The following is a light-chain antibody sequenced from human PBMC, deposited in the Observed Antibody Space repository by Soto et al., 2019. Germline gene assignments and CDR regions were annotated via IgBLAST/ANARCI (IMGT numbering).Light chain of an antibody. V-gene: IGKV1-39*01. CDR1: QSVSDS. CDR3: HQSYSTPQT. Sequence: DIKMTQSPSSLSASVGDRVTITCRANQSVSDSLNWYQQKPGKVPKLLIYAASSLRSGVPSRISGSGSGTDFTLTISSLQPEDFATYYCHQSYSTPQTFGQGTKVEPK. CDR2: AAS. J-gene: IGKJ1*01.